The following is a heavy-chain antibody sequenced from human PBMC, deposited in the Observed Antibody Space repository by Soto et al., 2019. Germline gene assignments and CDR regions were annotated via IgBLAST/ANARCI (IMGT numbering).Heavy chain of an antibody. CDR3: VKEGYMRSDWYGQFDC. D-gene: IGHD6-19*01. CDR1: GFTFNTFA. CDR2: ISSNGGNT. Sequence: GGSLRLSCSASGFTFNTFAMHWVRQTPGKGLEFVSAISSNGGNTYYADSVKGRFAISRDNSKNTLYLQMYSLRPEDTALYYCVKEGYMRSDWYGQFDCWGQGTLVTVSS. J-gene: IGHJ4*02. V-gene: IGHV3-64D*06.